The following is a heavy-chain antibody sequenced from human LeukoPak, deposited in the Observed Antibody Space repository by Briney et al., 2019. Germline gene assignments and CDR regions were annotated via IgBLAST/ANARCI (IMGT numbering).Heavy chain of an antibody. V-gene: IGHV4-34*01. Sequence: SXXLSXTCAVYGGSFSGYYWNWIRQPPGKGLEWIGEINHSGSTNYNPSLKSRVTISVDTSKNQFSLKLSSVTAADTAVYYCARGAYYGSGSYRYWGQGTLVTVSS. CDR2: INHSGST. J-gene: IGHJ4*02. CDR1: GGSFSGYY. CDR3: ARGAYYGSGSYRY. D-gene: IGHD3-10*01.